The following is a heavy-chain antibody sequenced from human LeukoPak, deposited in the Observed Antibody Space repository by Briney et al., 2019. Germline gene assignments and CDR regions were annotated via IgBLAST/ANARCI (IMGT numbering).Heavy chain of an antibody. Sequence: GGSLRLSCAASGFTFSSYAMHWVRQAPGKGLEYVSAISSNGGSTYYANSVKGRFTISRDNAKNSLYLQMNSLRAEDTAVYYCARGSSGYLCDYWGQGTLVTVSS. CDR2: ISSNGGST. CDR3: ARGSSGYLCDY. V-gene: IGHV3-64*01. D-gene: IGHD3-22*01. J-gene: IGHJ4*02. CDR1: GFTFSSYA.